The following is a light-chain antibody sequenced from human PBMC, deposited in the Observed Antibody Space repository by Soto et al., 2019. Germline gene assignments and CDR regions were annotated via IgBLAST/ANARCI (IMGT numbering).Light chain of an antibody. CDR3: KQYNDWPYT. CDR2: GAT. CDR1: QTVSNN. Sequence: DIVMTQSPATLSVSPGDGATLSCRASQTVSNNLAWYRQKPGQAPRLLIYGATTRATGVPTKLSGSGFGTEFTLTVSSLQSEDFAVYYCKQYNDWPYTFGQGTKLEIK. V-gene: IGKV3D-15*01. J-gene: IGKJ2*01.